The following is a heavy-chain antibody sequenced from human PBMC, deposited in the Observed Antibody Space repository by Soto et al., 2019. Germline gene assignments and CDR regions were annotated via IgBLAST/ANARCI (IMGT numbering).Heavy chain of an antibody. D-gene: IGHD6-19*01. CDR1: GFNFNKYA. V-gene: IGHV3-23*01. J-gene: IGHJ4*02. Sequence: EVQLLESGGGLVRPGESLRLSCAASGFNFNKYAMSWVRQAPGEGLEWVSGISCCGGTASYADSVKGRFTIARDDATNTLYLDMNSLRVEDTAEYYCAKADGQQWLLPHLENWGRGTLVTVS. CDR3: AKADGQQWLLPHLEN. CDR2: ISCCGGTA.